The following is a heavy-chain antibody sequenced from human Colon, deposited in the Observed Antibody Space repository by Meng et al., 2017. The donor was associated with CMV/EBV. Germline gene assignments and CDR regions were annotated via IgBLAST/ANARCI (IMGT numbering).Heavy chain of an antibody. Sequence: GESLKISCAASGFTFNTYTMNWVRQAPGKGLEWVSSISSTSRYIFYADSLKGRFTISRDHAKNSLYLQMNNLRAEDTALYYCARDSGYCTGSTCSGWFDPWGQGTLVTVSS. D-gene: IGHD2-8*02. V-gene: IGHV3-21*06. J-gene: IGHJ5*02. CDR2: ISSTSRYI. CDR1: GFTFNTYT. CDR3: ARDSGYCTGSTCSGWFDP.